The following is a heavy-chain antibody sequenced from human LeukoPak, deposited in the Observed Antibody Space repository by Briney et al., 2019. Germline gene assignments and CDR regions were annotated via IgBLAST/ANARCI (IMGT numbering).Heavy chain of an antibody. V-gene: IGHV3-21*01. J-gene: IGHJ5*02. D-gene: IGHD3-10*01. CDR3: ARFTMVRGVTPAWFDP. CDR2: ISSSSSYI. CDR1: GFTFSSYS. Sequence: GGSLRLSCAASGFTFSSYSMNWVRQAPGKGLEWVSSISSSSSYIYYADSVKGRFTISRDNAKNSLYLQMNSLRAEDTAVYYCARFTMVRGVTPAWFDPWGQGTLVTVSS.